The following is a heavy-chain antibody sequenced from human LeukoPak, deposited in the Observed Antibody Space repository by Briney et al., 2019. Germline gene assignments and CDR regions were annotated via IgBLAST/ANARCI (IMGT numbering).Heavy chain of an antibody. CDR3: ARDPYSGTYGDTYYYYMDV. D-gene: IGHD1-26*01. J-gene: IGHJ6*03. Sequence: GGSLRLSRAASGFTFSSYGMHWVRQAPGKGLEWVAFIRYDGSNKYYADSVKGRFTISRDNSKNTLYLQMNSLRAEDTAVYYCARDPYSGTYGDTYYYYMDVWGKGTTVTISS. CDR2: IRYDGSNK. CDR1: GFTFSSYG. V-gene: IGHV3-30*02.